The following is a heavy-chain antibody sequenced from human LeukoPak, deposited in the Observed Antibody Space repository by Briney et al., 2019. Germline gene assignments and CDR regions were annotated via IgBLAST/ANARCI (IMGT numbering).Heavy chain of an antibody. CDR1: GGSISPLY. CDR3: ARGGVAAKYYFDY. CDR2: IYYSGTT. J-gene: IGHJ4*02. D-gene: IGHD3-10*01. V-gene: IGHV4-59*11. Sequence: SETLSLTCTVSGGSISPLYWGWIRQPPGEGLEFIGYIYYSGTTNYNPSLRSRVTLSVDTSKNQFSLKLSSVTAADTAVYYCARGGVAAKYYFDYWGPGTLVTVSS.